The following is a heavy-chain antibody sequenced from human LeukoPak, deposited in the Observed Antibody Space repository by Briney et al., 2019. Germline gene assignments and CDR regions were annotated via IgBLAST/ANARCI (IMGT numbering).Heavy chain of an antibody. CDR3: ARGGLGMTTVTKFDY. J-gene: IGHJ4*02. CDR2: IIPILGIA. CDR1: RGTFSSYT. D-gene: IGHD4-17*01. Sequence: ASVKVSCKASRGTFSSYTISWVRQAPGQGLEWMGRIIPILGIANYAQKFQGTVTITADKSTSTAYMELSSLRSEDTAVYYWARGGLGMTTVTKFDYWGQGTLVTVSS. V-gene: IGHV1-69*02.